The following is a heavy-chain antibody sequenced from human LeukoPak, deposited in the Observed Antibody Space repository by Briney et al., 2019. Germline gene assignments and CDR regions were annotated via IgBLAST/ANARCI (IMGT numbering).Heavy chain of an antibody. D-gene: IGHD3-16*01. CDR1: GFTFGDYA. CDR2: IKEDGSRE. V-gene: IGHV3-7*01. Sequence: PGGSLRLSCTASGFTFGDYAMSWVRQAPGKGLEWVASIKEDGSREWYADSVKGRFTVSRDNAKNSLHLQLNSLRVDDTAVYYCTRDYDNARDYWGQGTLVTVSS. CDR3: TRDYDNARDY. J-gene: IGHJ4*02.